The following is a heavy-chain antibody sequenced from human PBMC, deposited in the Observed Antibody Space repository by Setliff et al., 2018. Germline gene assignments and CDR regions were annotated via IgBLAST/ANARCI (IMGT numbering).Heavy chain of an antibody. D-gene: IGHD5-18*01. V-gene: IGHV3-23*01. CDR1: GFTFSNYA. J-gene: IGHJ3*01. CDR3: VRDRWKVMVNKGDDAFDL. Sequence: LRLSCVASGFTFSNYAMAWVRQAPGKGLEWVSAISGSGDSTYYADSVKGRFTISRGNAKNSLDLQMDSLRGEDTAVYYCVRDRWKVMVNKGDDAFDLWGQGTMVTVSS. CDR2: ISGSGDST.